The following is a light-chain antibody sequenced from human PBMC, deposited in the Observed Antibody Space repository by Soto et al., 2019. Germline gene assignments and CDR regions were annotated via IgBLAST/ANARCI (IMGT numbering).Light chain of an antibody. CDR1: ESVASSY. CDR2: GAS. J-gene: IGKJ5*01. Sequence: EIVLTQSPGTLSLSPGEGATLSCRASESVASSYLAWYQQIPGQAPRLLIYGASSRAIDFPDSFSGCGSGTDFTLTISRLETEDLAVYFGQRYGSSPMIPVGQCTRLELK. V-gene: IGKV3-20*01. CDR3: QRYGSSPMIP.